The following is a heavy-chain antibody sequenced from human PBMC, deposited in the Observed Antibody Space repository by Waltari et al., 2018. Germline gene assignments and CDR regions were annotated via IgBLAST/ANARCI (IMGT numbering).Heavy chain of an antibody. CDR2: ISGSSNST. CDR3: AKVEGGIVTRYYALDI. J-gene: IGHJ3*02. D-gene: IGHD3-16*02. Sequence: EVPLLESGGGLVQPGGSLRRSCASSRFTFGNFALLWVRQAPGKGLEWISGISGSSNSTYYADSVKGRFTISRDKSKNTLYLQMNSLRVEDTAVYFCAKVEGGIVTRYYALDIWGQGTMVTVSS. CDR1: RFTFGNFA. V-gene: IGHV3-23*01.